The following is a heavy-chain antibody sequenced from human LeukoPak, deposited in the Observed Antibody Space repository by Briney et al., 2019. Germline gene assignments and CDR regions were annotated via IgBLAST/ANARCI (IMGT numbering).Heavy chain of an antibody. J-gene: IGHJ4*02. CDR3: AKDHDSSGFPTFDY. V-gene: IGHV3-23*01. D-gene: IGHD3-22*01. CDR2: ISGSGDAT. Sequence: GGSLRLSCAASGFAFSSYYMSWVRQARGKGPEWVSTISGSGDATYYGDSVKGRLTISRDNSKNTLYLQMNSLRAEDTAMYYCAKDHDSSGFPTFDYWGQGILVTVSS. CDR1: GFAFSSYY.